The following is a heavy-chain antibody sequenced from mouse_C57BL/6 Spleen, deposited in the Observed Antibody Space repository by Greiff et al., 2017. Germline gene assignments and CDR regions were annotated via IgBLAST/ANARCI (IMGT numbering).Heavy chain of an antibody. CDR1: GYAFTNYL. J-gene: IGHJ2*01. Sequence: VQGVESGAELVRPGTSVKVSCKASGYAFTNYLIEWVKQRPGQGLEWIGVINPGSGGTNYNEKFKGKATLTADKSSSTAYMQLSSLTSEDSAVYFCARSKTTVVYFDYWGQGTTLTVSS. CDR2: INPGSGGT. V-gene: IGHV1-54*01. D-gene: IGHD1-1*01. CDR3: ARSKTTVVYFDY.